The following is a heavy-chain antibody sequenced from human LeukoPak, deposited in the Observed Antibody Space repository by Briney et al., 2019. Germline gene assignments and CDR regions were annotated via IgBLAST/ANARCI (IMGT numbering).Heavy chain of an antibody. CDR1: GGSISSYY. D-gene: IGHD1-1*01. V-gene: IGHV4-59*08. Sequence: SETMSLTCTVSGGSISSYYWSWIRQPPGKGLEWIGYIYYSGSTNYNPSLKSRVTISVDTSKNQFSLKLSSVTAADTAVYYCARGGLGGTTGWFDPWGQGTLVTVSS. CDR3: ARGGLGGTTGWFDP. J-gene: IGHJ5*02. CDR2: IYYSGST.